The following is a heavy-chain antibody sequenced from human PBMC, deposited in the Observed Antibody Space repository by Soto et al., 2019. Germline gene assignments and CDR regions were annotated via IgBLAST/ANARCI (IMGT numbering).Heavy chain of an antibody. Sequence: GGSLRLSCAASEFTFDKYYMTWVRQAPGKGPEWVANIKPDGSEQYYVDSAKGRFTISRDNANNSLYLQMNSLRAEDTAVYFCARGNWNYYYGFDVWGQGTTVTVSS. J-gene: IGHJ6*02. CDR3: ARGNWNYYYGFDV. D-gene: IGHD1-20*01. CDR2: IKPDGSEQ. CDR1: EFTFDKYY. V-gene: IGHV3-7*01.